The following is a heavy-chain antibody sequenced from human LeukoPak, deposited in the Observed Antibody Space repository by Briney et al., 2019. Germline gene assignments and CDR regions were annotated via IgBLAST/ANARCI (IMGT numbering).Heavy chain of an antibody. V-gene: IGHV4-59*01. D-gene: IGHD3-10*01. CDR3: ARVGSGSPLNWFDP. CDR2: IYYSGST. Sequence: PSETLSLTCTVSGGSMSNYYWSWIGQPPGKGLEGIGHIYYSGSTNYNPSLKSRFTISVDTSKNQFSLKLTSVTAADTAVYYCARVGSGSPLNWFDPWGQGTLVTVSS. CDR1: GGSMSNYY. J-gene: IGHJ5*02.